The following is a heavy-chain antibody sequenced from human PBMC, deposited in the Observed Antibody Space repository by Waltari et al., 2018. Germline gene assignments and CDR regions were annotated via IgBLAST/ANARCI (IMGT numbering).Heavy chain of an antibody. CDR2: LSYKGSKK. V-gene: IGHV3-30*04. Sequence: QVQLVESGGGVVQPGRSLRLSCAASGFTFSSYAMHWVRQAPGKGREWVAVLSYKGSKKSYADAGKGRFTISRDNSKNTRYLQMNSLRAEDTAVYYCARGPGDYGGIGDAFDIWGQGTMVTVSS. CDR3: ARGPGDYGGIGDAFDI. CDR1: GFTFSSYA. D-gene: IGHD4-17*01. J-gene: IGHJ3*02.